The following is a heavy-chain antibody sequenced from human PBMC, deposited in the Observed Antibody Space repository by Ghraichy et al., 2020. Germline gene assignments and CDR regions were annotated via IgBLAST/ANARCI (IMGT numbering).Heavy chain of an antibody. CDR3: TKERAYYMDV. CDR1: GFTFSTYW. V-gene: IGHV3-74*01. CDR2: INTDGSTT. Sequence: SCADSGFTFSTYWMHWVRQAPGQGLVWVARINTDGSTTNYAESVRGRFTISRDNAKNTLYLQMHSLRAEDTAVYYCTKERAYYMDVWGKGTTVIVSS. J-gene: IGHJ6*03.